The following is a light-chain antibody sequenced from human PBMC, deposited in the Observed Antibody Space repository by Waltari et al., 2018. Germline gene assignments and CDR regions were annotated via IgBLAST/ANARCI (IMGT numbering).Light chain of an antibody. J-gene: IGLJ3*02. CDR1: ALPKKY. Sequence: SYELTQPPSVSVSPGQTAKITCSAAALPKKYAYWYQQKPGQAPVLVIYKDSQRPSGIPERFSGSSSGTTVTLTISGVQAEDEADYYCQSADSSGSYLVFGGGTKLTVL. V-gene: IGLV3-25*03. CDR2: KDS. CDR3: QSADSSGSYLV.